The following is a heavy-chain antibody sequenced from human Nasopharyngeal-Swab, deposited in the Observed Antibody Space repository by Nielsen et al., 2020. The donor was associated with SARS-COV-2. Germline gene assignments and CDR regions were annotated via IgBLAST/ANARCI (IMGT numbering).Heavy chain of an antibody. Sequence: SETLSLTCTVSGGSVSSGSYYWSWIRQPPGKGLEWIGNISYSGSTNYNPSLKSRVTISVDTSKNQFSLKLSSVTAADTAVYYCARSYDDAFDIWGQGTMVTVSS. J-gene: IGHJ3*02. D-gene: IGHD5-18*01. V-gene: IGHV4-61*01. CDR1: GGSVSSGSYY. CDR2: ISYSGST. CDR3: ARSYDDAFDI.